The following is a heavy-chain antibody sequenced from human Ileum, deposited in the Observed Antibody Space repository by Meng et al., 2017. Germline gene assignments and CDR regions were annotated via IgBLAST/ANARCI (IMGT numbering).Heavy chain of an antibody. D-gene: IGHD1-1*01. CDR2: IYRGGST. V-gene: IGHV3-66*02. Sequence: VSGRGFARPGGSLSLACTASGFSVSSDYINWVRQAAGKGLEWVSVIYRGGSTYYADSVNGRFTVSRDNSKNTLFLQMNSLRVEDTAVYYCARSGFDWNDAIDSWGQGTLVTVSS. CDR3: ARSGFDWNDAIDS. J-gene: IGHJ5*01. CDR1: GFSVSSDY.